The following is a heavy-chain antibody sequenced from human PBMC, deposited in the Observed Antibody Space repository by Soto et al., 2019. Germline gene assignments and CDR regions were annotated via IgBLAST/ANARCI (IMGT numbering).Heavy chain of an antibody. CDR1: GYTFTGYY. CDR3: ARDEYYYDSSGPWYYYYGMDV. V-gene: IGHV1-2*02. Sequence: ASVKVSCKASGYTFTGYYMHWVRQAPGQGLEWMGWINPNSGGTNYAQKFQGRVTMTRDTSISTAYMELSRLRSDDTAVYYCARDEYYYDSSGPWYYYYGMDVWGQGITVTVSS. J-gene: IGHJ6*02. CDR2: INPNSGGT. D-gene: IGHD3-22*01.